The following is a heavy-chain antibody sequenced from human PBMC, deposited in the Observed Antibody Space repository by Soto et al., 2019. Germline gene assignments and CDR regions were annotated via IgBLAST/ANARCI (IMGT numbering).Heavy chain of an antibody. V-gene: IGHV1-8*01. CDR3: AKIITGTDLVDY. J-gene: IGHJ4*02. CDR1: GYTFTSYD. CDR2: MNPNSGNT. Sequence: ASVKVSCKASGYTFTSYDINWVRQATGQGLEWMGWMNPNSGNTGYAQKFQGRVTMTRNTSISTAYMELSSLRSEDTAVYYCAKIITGTDLVDYWGQGTLVTVSS. D-gene: IGHD1-20*01.